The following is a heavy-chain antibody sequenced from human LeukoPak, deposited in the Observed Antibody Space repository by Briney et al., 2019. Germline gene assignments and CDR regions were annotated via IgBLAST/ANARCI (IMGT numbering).Heavy chain of an antibody. J-gene: IGHJ3*02. CDR1: GFTFSSYA. D-gene: IGHD2/OR15-2a*01. V-gene: IGHV3-23*01. CDR3: AKSLLTTAAGTGRAFDI. CDR2: SSGSGSNT. Sequence: GGSLRLSCAASGFTFSSYAMSWVRQAPGKGLEWVSTSSGSGSNTYYADPVKGRFTISRDNSKNTLFLQMNNLRAEDTAKYYCAKSLLTTAAGTGRAFDIWGQGTMVTVSS.